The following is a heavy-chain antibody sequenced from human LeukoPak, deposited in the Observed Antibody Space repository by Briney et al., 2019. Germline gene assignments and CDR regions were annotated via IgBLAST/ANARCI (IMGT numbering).Heavy chain of an antibody. CDR2: ISYDGSNK. V-gene: IGHV3-30*18. CDR1: GFTFSSYG. CDR3: AKDQGKYIEN. Sequence: TGGSLRLSCAASGFTFSSYGMHWVRQAPGKGLEWVAVISYDGSNKYYADSVKGRFAISRDNSKNTLYLQMNSLRAEDTAVYYCAKDQGKYIENWGQGTLVTVSS. D-gene: IGHD5-12*01. J-gene: IGHJ4*02.